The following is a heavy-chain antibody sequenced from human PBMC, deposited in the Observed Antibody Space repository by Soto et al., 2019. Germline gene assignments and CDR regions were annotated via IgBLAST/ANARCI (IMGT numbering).Heavy chain of an antibody. Sequence: PGESLKISCQGSGYSFTSYWIGWVRQMPGKGLEWMGIIYPGDSDTRYSPSFQGQVTISADKSISTAYLQWSSLKASDTAMYYCARGYGDYEVVKNWFDPWGQGTLVTVSS. CDR3: ARGYGDYEVVKNWFDP. J-gene: IGHJ5*02. V-gene: IGHV5-51*01. D-gene: IGHD4-17*01. CDR1: GYSFTSYW. CDR2: IYPGDSDT.